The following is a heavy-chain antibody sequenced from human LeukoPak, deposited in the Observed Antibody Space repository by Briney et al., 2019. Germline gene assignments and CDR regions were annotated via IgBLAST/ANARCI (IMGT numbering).Heavy chain of an antibody. Sequence: SETLSLTCTVSGGSISSYYWSWIRQPPGKGLEWIGYIYYSGSTNYNPSLKSRVTISVDMSKNQFSLKLSSVTAADTAVYYCARLAYYGSGLDYWGQGTLVTVSS. CDR3: ARLAYYGSGLDY. J-gene: IGHJ4*02. CDR2: IYYSGST. D-gene: IGHD3-10*01. V-gene: IGHV4-59*08. CDR1: GGSISSYY.